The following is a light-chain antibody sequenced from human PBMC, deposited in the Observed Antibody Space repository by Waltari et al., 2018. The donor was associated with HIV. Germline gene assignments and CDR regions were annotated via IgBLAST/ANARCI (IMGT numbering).Light chain of an antibody. CDR2: SNN. CDR1: SSNIGSNT. Sequence: QSVLTQPPSASGTPGQRVPIPCSGSSSNIGSNTVTWYPQLPGTAPKRRIYSNNQRPSGVPDRCSGSKSGTSASLAISGLQSEDEADYYCAAWDDSLNEVFGGGTKLTVL. V-gene: IGLV1-44*01. CDR3: AAWDDSLNEV. J-gene: IGLJ2*01.